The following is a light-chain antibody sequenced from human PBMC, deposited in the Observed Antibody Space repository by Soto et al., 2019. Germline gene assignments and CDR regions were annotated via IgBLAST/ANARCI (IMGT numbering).Light chain of an antibody. CDR2: AAS. CDR3: QQANSFPLT. Sequence: DIQMTQSPSSVSASVGDRVTITCRASQDSSWLVWYQQKPGKAPKLLIYAASSLQSGVPSRFSGSGSGTDFTLTISSLQPEDFATYYCQQANSFPLTFGGGTKVEIK. J-gene: IGKJ4*01. CDR1: QDSSW. V-gene: IGKV1-12*01.